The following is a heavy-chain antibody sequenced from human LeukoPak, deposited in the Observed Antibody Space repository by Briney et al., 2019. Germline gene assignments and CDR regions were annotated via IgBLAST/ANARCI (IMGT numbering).Heavy chain of an antibody. CDR3: ARDRRYCSSTSCYPNWFDP. J-gene: IGHJ5*02. CDR1: GYTFTGYY. V-gene: IGHV1-2*02. Sequence: KPGASVKVSCKASGYTFTGYYMHWVRQAPGQGLEWMGWINPNSGGTNYAQKFQGRVTMTRDTSISTAYMELSRLRSDDTAVYYCARDRRYCSSTSCYPNWFDPWGQGTLVTVSS. CDR2: INPNSGGT. D-gene: IGHD2-2*01.